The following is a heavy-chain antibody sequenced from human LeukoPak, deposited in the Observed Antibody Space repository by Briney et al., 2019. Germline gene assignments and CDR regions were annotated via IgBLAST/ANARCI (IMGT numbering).Heavy chain of an antibody. V-gene: IGHV4-4*07. J-gene: IGHJ4*02. CDR3: ARLKYSRGSSSAGTFDY. CDR1: GGSISSYY. Sequence: SETLSLTCTVSGGSISSYYWSWIRQPAGKGLEWIGRIYTSGSTNYNPSLKSRVTMSVDTSKNQFSLKLSSVTAADTAVYYCARLKYSRGSSSAGTFDYWGQGTLVTVSS. D-gene: IGHD6-6*01. CDR2: IYTSGST.